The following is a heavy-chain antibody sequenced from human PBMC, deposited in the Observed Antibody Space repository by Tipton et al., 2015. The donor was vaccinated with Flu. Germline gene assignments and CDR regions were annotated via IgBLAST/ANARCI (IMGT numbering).Heavy chain of an antibody. CDR1: GGSISSYY. V-gene: IGHV4-4*07. CDR3: ARTGYSSSWLYFQH. D-gene: IGHD6-13*01. Sequence: TLSLTCTVSGGSISSYYWTWIRQPAGKGLEWIGRTYTSGSTNYNPSLKSRVTISVDTSKNQFSLKLSSVTAADTAVYYCARTGYSSSWLYFQHWGQGTLVTVSS. CDR2: TYTSGST. J-gene: IGHJ1*01.